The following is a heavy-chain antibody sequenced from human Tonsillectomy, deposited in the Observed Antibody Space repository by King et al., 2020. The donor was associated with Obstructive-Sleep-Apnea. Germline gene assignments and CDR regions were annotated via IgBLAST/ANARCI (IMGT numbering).Heavy chain of an antibody. D-gene: IGHD5-24*01. Sequence: QVQLQESGPGLVKPSETLSLTCTVSGGSISSYYWSWIRQPPGKGLEWIGYIYYSGSTNYNPSLKSRVTISVDTSTNQFSLKLSSVTAADTAVYYCANREMHYWGQGTLVTVSS. CDR2: IYYSGST. CDR3: ANREMHY. J-gene: IGHJ4*02. CDR1: GGSISSYY. V-gene: IGHV4-59*08.